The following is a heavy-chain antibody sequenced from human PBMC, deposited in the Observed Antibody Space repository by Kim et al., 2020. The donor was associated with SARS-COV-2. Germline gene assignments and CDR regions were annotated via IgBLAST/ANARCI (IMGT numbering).Heavy chain of an antibody. D-gene: IGHD2-2*01. CDR2: MNPNSGNT. CDR1: GYTFTSYD. V-gene: IGHV1-8*01. Sequence: ASVKVSCKASGYTFTSYDINWVRQATGQGLEWMGWMNPNSGNTGYAQKFQGRVTMTRNTSISTAYMELSSLRSEDTAVYYCAREKCSSTSCYDYDPCGQGTSVTVSS. J-gene: IGHJ5*02. CDR3: AREKCSSTSCYDYDP.